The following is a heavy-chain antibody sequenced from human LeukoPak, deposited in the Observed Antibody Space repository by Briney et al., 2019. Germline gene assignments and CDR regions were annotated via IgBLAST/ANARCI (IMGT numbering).Heavy chain of an antibody. CDR3: ARGGVDTAMVGY. Sequence: PGGSLRLSCAASGFTFSSYSMNWVRRAPGKGLEWVSSISSSSSYIYYADSVKGRFTISRDNAKNSLYLQMNSLRAEDTAVYYCARGGVDTAMVGYWGQGTLVTVSS. J-gene: IGHJ4*02. V-gene: IGHV3-21*01. CDR2: ISSSSSYI. D-gene: IGHD5-18*01. CDR1: GFTFSSYS.